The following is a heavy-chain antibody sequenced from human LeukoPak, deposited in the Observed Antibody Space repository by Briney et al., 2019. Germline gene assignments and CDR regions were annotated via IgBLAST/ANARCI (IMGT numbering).Heavy chain of an antibody. Sequence: GGSLRLSCAASGFTFCSYCMSWVRQAQGKGLEWVANINKDESEKYYVDSVKGRFTISRDNAKNSLYLQMNSLRAEDTAVYYCARCRTTVTAMPGYWGQGTLVTVSS. V-gene: IGHV3-7*03. CDR3: ARCRTTVTAMPGY. J-gene: IGHJ4*02. D-gene: IGHD4-17*01. CDR1: GFTFCSYC. CDR2: INKDESEK.